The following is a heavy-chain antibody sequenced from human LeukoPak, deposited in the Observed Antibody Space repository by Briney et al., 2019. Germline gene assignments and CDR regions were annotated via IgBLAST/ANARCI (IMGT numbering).Heavy chain of an antibody. Sequence: ETLSLTCTVSGGSISSGGYFWTWIRQPAGKGLEWVSGINWNGGSTGYADSVKGRFTISRDNAKNSLYLQMNSLRAEDTALYYCARDSLGAFDIRGQGTMVTVSS. CDR3: ARDSLGAFDI. CDR1: GGSISSGGYF. V-gene: IGHV3-20*04. J-gene: IGHJ3*02. CDR2: INWNGGST.